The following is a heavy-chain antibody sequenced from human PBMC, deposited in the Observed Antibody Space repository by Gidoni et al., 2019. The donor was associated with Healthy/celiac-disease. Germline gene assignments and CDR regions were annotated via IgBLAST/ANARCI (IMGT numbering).Heavy chain of an antibody. Sequence: EVQLLESGGGLVQPGGSLRLSCAPSGFTSSSYAMSWVRQAPGKGLEWVSAIRGSGGSTYYADSVKGRFTISRDNSKNTLYLQMNSLRAEDTAVYYCAKAGPGQRQKNWFDPWGQGTLVTVSS. CDR1: GFTSSSYA. D-gene: IGHD6-25*01. J-gene: IGHJ5*02. CDR3: AKAGPGQRQKNWFDP. CDR2: IRGSGGST. V-gene: IGHV3-23*01.